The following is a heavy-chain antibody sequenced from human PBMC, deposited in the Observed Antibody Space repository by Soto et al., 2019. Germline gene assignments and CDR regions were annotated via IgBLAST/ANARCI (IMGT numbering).Heavy chain of an antibody. CDR2: MNPNSGNT. V-gene: IGHV1-8*01. CDR3: ARGPAYSNDWVQVYYYYMDV. CDR1: GYTFTSYD. J-gene: IGHJ6*03. D-gene: IGHD4-4*01. Sequence: QVQLVQSGAEVKKPGASVKVSCKASGYTFTSYDINWVRQATGQGLEWMGWMNPNSGNTGYAQKFKGRVTMTRNTAISTAYMALSSLRSEDTAVYYCARGPAYSNDWVQVYYYYMDVWGKGTTVTVSS.